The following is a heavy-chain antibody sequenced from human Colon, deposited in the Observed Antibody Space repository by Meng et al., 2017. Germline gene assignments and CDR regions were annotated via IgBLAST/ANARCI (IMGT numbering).Heavy chain of an antibody. CDR2: IYPGDSDT. CDR1: EYSFTSYF. J-gene: IGHJ1*01. CDR3: ARVGTTYSSAFPH. Sequence: GESLKISCQGSEYSFTSYFIAWVRQMPGKGLEWMGSIYPGDSDTRYSPSFQGQVTISVDKSISTAYLQWGSLKASDSGMYFCARVGTTYSSAFPHGGQGTLVTVSS. V-gene: IGHV5-51*01. D-gene: IGHD6-19*01.